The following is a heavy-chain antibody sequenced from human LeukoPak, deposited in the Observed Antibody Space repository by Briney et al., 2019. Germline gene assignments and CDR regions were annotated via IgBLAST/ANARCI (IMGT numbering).Heavy chain of an antibody. CDR3: AKPKYPVAGSNYFDY. D-gene: IGHD6-19*01. V-gene: IGHV3-23*01. J-gene: IGHJ4*02. Sequence: GGSLRLSCAASGFTFSSYAMSWVRQAPGKGLEWVSAISGSGGSTYYADSVEGRFTISRDNSKNTLYLQMNSLRAEDTAVYYCAKPKYPVAGSNYFDYWGQGTLVTVSS. CDR1: GFTFSSYA. CDR2: ISGSGGST.